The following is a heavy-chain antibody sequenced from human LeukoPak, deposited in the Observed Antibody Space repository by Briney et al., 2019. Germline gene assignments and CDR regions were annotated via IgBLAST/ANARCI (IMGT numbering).Heavy chain of an antibody. V-gene: IGHV3-20*04. CDR3: ARRITMIVVAGGPKYYFDY. CDR1: GFTFDDYG. J-gene: IGHJ4*02. Sequence: GGSLRLSCAASGFTFDDYGMSWVRQAPGKGLEWVSGINWNGGSTGYADSVKGRFTIFRDNAKNSLYLQMDSLRAEDTALYYCARRITMIVVAGGPKYYFDYWGQGTLVTVSS. CDR2: INWNGGST. D-gene: IGHD3-22*01.